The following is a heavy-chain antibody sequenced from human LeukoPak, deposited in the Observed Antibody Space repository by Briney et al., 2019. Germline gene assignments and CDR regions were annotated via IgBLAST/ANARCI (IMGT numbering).Heavy chain of an antibody. CDR2: IYYSGST. V-gene: IGHV4-59*01. CDR3: ARERGSSSSWYYYYMDV. J-gene: IGHJ6*03. D-gene: IGHD6-13*01. CDR1: GGSISSYY. Sequence: SETLSLTCTVSGGSISSYYWSWIRQPPGKGLEWIGYIYYSGSTNYNPSLKSRVTISVDTSKNQFSLKLSSVTAADTAVYYCARERGSSSSWYYYYMDVWGKGTTVTVSS.